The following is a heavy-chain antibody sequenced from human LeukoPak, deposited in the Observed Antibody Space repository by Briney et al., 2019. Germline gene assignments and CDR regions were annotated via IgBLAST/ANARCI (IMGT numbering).Heavy chain of an antibody. CDR3: AKFKSSGYYYYYYMDV. CDR1: GFRFGDYG. CDR2: ISGSGGST. Sequence: GGSLRLSCTVSGFRFGDYGMSWVRQAPGKGLEWVSAISGSGGSTYYADSVKGRFTISRDNSKNTLYLQMNSLRAEDTAVYYCAKFKSSGYYYYYYMDVRGKGTTVTVSS. D-gene: IGHD2-15*01. J-gene: IGHJ6*03. V-gene: IGHV3-23*01.